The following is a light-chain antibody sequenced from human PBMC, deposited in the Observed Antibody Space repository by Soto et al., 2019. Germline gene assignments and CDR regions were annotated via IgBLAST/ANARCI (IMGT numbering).Light chain of an antibody. CDR3: SSYAGINSV. J-gene: IGLJ2*01. CDR1: SSDVGGYNY. Sequence: QSALTQPPSASGSPGQSVTISCTGTSSDVGGYNYVSWYQQYPGKAPKLMIYEVSTRPSGVPDRFSGSKSGNTASLTVSGLQAEDEADYYCSSYAGINSVFGGGTKLTVL. CDR2: EVS. V-gene: IGLV2-8*01.